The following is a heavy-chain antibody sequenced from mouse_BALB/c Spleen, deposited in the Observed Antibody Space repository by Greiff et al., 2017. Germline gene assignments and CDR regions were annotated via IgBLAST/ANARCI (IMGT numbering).Heavy chain of an antibody. Sequence: EVHLVESGGGLVKPGGSLKLSCAASGFTFSSYAMSWVRQTPEKRLEWVASISSGGSTYYPDSVKGRFTISRDNARNILYLQMSSLRSEDTAMYYCARKDPTTAAMDYWGQGTSVTVSS. J-gene: IGHJ4*01. D-gene: IGHD1-2*01. V-gene: IGHV5-6-5*01. CDR2: ISSGGST. CDR1: GFTFSSYA. CDR3: ARKDPTTAAMDY.